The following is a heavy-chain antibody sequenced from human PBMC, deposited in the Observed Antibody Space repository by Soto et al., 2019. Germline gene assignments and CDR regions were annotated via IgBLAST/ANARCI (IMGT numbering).Heavy chain of an antibody. D-gene: IGHD6-6*01. V-gene: IGHV4-39*01. J-gene: IGHJ4*02. Sequence: PSETLSLTCTVSGGSISSSSYYWGWIRQPPGKGLEWIGSIYYSGSTYYNPSLKSRVTISVDTSKNQFSLKLSSVTAADTAVYYCARLGYSSLSGVDYWGQGTLVTVSS. CDR1: GGSISSSSYY. CDR3: ARLGYSSLSGVDY. CDR2: IYYSGST.